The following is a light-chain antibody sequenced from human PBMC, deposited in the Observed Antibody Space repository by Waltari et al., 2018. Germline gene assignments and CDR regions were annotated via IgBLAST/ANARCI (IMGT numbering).Light chain of an antibody. Sequence: QSVLTQPPSASGTPGQRATIPCSGSSSNIGSNTANWYQQPPGTAPKLLIFSNKQRPSGVPDLFSVSKSGTSASLAISGLQSEDEADYYCAAWDDSLNVVVFGGGTKLTVL. J-gene: IGLJ2*01. CDR1: SSNIGSNT. CDR3: AAWDDSLNVVV. V-gene: IGLV1-44*01. CDR2: SNK.